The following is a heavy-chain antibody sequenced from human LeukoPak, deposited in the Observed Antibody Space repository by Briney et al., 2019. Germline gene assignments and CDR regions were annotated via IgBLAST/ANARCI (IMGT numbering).Heavy chain of an antibody. D-gene: IGHD3-10*01. V-gene: IGHV1-46*01. CDR1: GNTFTAYY. CDR3: ARGPRITLVRGGQWYHYMDV. J-gene: IGHJ6*03. Sequence: ASVKVSCKASGNTFTAYYMHWVRQAPGQGLEWMGRINPNGGSTNYAQKFQGRVAMTRDTSTSTAYMELSSLRSEDTAVYYCARGPRITLVRGGQWYHYMDVWGKGTTVTISS. CDR2: INPNGGST.